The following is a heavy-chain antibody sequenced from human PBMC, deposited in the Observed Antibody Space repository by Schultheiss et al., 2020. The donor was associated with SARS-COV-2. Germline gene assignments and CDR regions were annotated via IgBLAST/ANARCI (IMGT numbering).Heavy chain of an antibody. CDR1: GGSFSGYY. Sequence: SETLSLTCAVYGGSFSGYYWSWIRQPPGKGLEWIGEINHSGSTNYNPSLKSRVTISVDTSKNQFSLKLSSVTAADTAVYYCARGHRYYDFWSGPNYYFDYWGQGTLVTVSS. J-gene: IGHJ4*02. D-gene: IGHD3-3*01. V-gene: IGHV4-34*01. CDR2: INHSGST. CDR3: ARGHRYYDFWSGPNYYFDY.